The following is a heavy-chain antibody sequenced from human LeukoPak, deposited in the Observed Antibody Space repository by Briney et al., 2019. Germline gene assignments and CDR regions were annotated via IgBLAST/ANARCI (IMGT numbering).Heavy chain of an antibody. CDR3: AREGGYCSGGSCYSGGSDAFDI. J-gene: IGHJ3*02. V-gene: IGHV1-18*01. Sequence: GASVKVSCKASGYTFTSYGISWVRQAPGQGLEWMGWISAYNGNTNYAQKLQGRVTMTTDTSTSTAYMELRSLRSEDTAVYYCAREGGYCSGGSCYSGGSDAFDIWGQGTMVTVSS. CDR2: ISAYNGNT. D-gene: IGHD2-15*01. CDR1: GYTFTSYG.